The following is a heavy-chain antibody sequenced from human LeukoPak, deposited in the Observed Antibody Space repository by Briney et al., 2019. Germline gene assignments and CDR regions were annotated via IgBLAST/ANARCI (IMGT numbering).Heavy chain of an antibody. CDR1: GGIFNRYV. CDR3: ARDVGGPANY. D-gene: IGHD2-15*01. CDR2: LIPTLGTA. J-gene: IGHJ4*02. V-gene: IGHV1-69*06. Sequence: ASVKVSCKASGGIFNRYVISWVRQAPGQGLELMGGLIPTLGTANYAQKFQGRVTFTADKPSNTAYMELSSLRFEDTAVYYCARDVGGPANYWGQGTLVTVSS.